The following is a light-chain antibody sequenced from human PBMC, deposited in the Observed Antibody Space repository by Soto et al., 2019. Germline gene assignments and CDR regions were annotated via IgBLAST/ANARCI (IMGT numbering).Light chain of an antibody. CDR2: DND. Sequence: QSVLTQPPSVSAAPGEKVSISCSGSSSNIGNDYVSWYQQLPGTAPKLLIYDNDKRPSGIPDRFSGSKSGTSATLGITGLQTGDEADYHCATWDDSLSSVIFGGGTKLTVL. CDR1: SSNIGNDY. V-gene: IGLV1-51*01. J-gene: IGLJ2*01. CDR3: ATWDDSLSSVI.